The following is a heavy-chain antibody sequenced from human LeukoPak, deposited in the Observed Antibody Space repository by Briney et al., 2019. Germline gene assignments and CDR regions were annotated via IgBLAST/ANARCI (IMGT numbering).Heavy chain of an antibody. CDR2: ISYDGSDK. Sequence: GGSLRLSCAASGFTFSNYGMHWVRQAPGKGLEWVAVISYDGSDKYYADSVKGRFTISRDNSKNTLYLQMNSLRAEDTAVYYCAKTSRTYNWNYLDYWGHGTLVTVSS. V-gene: IGHV3-30*18. J-gene: IGHJ4*01. CDR1: GFTFSNYG. CDR3: AKTSRTYNWNYLDY. D-gene: IGHD1-20*01.